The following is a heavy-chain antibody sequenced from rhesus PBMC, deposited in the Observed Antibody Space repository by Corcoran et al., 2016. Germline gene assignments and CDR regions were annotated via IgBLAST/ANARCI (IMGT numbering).Heavy chain of an antibody. J-gene: IGHJ4*01. D-gene: IGHD4-23*01. CDR3: ASDWKEGNTVFDY. CDR2: IYGGGSST. Sequence: QLQLQESGPGLVKPSETLSVTCAVSGGSISSSYWSWIRQAPGKGREWIGFIYGGGSSTNYHPSLKSRVTLSVDTSKDQLSLKLSSVTAADTAVYYCASDWKEGNTVFDYWGQGVLVTVSS. V-gene: IGHV4-169*02. CDR1: GGSISSSY.